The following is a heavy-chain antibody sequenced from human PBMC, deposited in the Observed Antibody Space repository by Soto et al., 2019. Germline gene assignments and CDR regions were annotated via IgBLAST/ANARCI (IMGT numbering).Heavy chain of an antibody. CDR1: GGSFSGYY. CDR3: ARGRYCSGGSCVPFDY. J-gene: IGHJ4*02. Sequence: KTSETLSLTCAVYGGSFSGYYWSWIRQPPGKGLEWIGEINHSGSTNYNSSLKSRVTISVDTSKNQFSLKLSSVTAADTAVYYCARGRYCSGGSCVPFDYWGQGTLVTVSS. CDR2: INHSGST. V-gene: IGHV4-34*01. D-gene: IGHD2-15*01.